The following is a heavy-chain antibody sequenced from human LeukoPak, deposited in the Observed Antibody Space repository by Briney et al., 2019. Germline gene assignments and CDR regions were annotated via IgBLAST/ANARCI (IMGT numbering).Heavy chain of an antibody. Sequence: GRSLRLSCAASGFTFDDYAMHWVRQAPGKGLEWVSGISWNSGSIGYADSVKGRFTISRDNSKNTLYLQMNSLRAEDTAVYYCAKDRRGITFGGVIAPLNYWGQGTLVTVSS. J-gene: IGHJ4*02. CDR2: ISWNSGSI. V-gene: IGHV3-9*01. CDR3: AKDRRGITFGGVIAPLNY. CDR1: GFTFDDYA. D-gene: IGHD3-16*02.